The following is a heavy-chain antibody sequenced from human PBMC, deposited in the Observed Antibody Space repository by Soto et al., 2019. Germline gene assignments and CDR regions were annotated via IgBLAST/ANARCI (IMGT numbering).Heavy chain of an antibody. CDR1: GCSIRSYY. J-gene: IGHJ4*02. D-gene: IGHD3-10*01. V-gene: IGHV4-59*01. CDR2: IYYSGST. Sequence: SETLSLTCTVSGCSIRSYYWSWIRQPPGKGLEWIGYIYYSGSTNYNPSLKSRVTISVDTSKNQFSLKLSSVTAADTAVYYCARELYGSGSDYWGQGTLVTVS. CDR3: ARELYGSGSDY.